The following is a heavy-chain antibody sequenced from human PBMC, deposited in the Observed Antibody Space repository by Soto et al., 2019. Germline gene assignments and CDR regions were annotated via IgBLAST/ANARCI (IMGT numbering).Heavy chain of an antibody. CDR2: MNSFSGGS. D-gene: IGHD6-19*01. J-gene: IGHJ4*02. V-gene: IGHV1-8*02. Sequence: QVQLVQSGAEVKRPGASVKVSCTTSGYKFADCNMNWVRQATGRGLEWLGYMNSFSGGSDFAPKFQDRLTLTKNTSISTAYLELTNLRDDDTAVYYCARGSAFQRTGNSDFWGQGTPVTVSS. CDR1: GYKFADCN. CDR3: ARGSAFQRTGNSDF.